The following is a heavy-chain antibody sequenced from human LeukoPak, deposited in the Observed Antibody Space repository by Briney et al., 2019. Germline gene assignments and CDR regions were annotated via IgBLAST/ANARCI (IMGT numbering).Heavy chain of an antibody. CDR1: GGSISNTNW. CDR3: AREGGPYRPLDY. V-gene: IGHV4-4*02. J-gene: IGHJ4*02. CDR2: VNLQGST. Sequence: SETLSLTCGVSGGSISNTNWWTWFRQPPGTGLEWIGEVNLQGSTNDNPSLKSRVAISVDKSENHISLKLTSVTAADTAVYYCAREGGPYRPLDYAGQGTRVTVAS.